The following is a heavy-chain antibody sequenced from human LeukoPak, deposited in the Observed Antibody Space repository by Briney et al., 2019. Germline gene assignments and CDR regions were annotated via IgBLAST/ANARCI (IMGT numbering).Heavy chain of an antibody. J-gene: IGHJ4*02. CDR3: TTEPNFKGVDY. Sequence: PGGSLRLSCAASGFSVSSNYMNWVRQAPGKGLEWVGRIKSKTDGGTTDYAAPVKGRFTISRDDSKNTLYLQMNSLKTEDTAVYYCTTEPNFKGVDYWGQGTLVTVSS. D-gene: IGHD1-26*01. CDR1: GFSVSSNY. CDR2: IKSKTDGGTT. V-gene: IGHV3-15*01.